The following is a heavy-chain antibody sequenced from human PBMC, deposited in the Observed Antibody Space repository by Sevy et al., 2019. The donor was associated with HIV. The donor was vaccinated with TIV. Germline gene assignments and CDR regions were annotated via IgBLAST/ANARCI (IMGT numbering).Heavy chain of an antibody. CDR3: ATGAHWPFDGFHV. CDR1: GYRIFNNW. J-gene: IGHJ3*01. D-gene: IGHD1-1*01. CDR2: IYPGNSDT. Sequence: GESLKISCQGSGYRIFNNWVAWVRQMPGKGLEWMGMIYPGNSDTRYSPPFQGQVTIPADNSIGAAYLQGSSLRPSDTAIYYCATGAHWPFDGFHVWGQGTKVTVSS. V-gene: IGHV5-51*01.